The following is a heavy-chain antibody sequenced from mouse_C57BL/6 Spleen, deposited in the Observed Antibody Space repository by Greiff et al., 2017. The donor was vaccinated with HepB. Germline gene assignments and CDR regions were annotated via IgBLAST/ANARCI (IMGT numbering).Heavy chain of an antibody. J-gene: IGHJ3*01. CDR2: ISGGGGNT. CDR1: GFTFSSYT. Sequence: EVNLVESGGGLVKPGGSLKLSCAASGFTFSSYTMSWVRQTPEKRLEWVATISGGGGNTYYPDSVKGRFTISRDNAKNTLYLQMSSLRSEDTALYYCARDYYGSSPFAYWGQGTLVTVSA. D-gene: IGHD1-1*01. CDR3: ARDYYGSSPFAY. V-gene: IGHV5-9*01.